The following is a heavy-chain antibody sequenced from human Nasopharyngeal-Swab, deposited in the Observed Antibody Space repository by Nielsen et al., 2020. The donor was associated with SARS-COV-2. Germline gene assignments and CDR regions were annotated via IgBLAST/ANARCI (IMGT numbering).Heavy chain of an antibody. V-gene: IGHV3-23*01. CDR3: AFVDTTLLGYYYSGMDV. J-gene: IGHJ6*02. D-gene: IGHD5-18*01. CDR1: GFTFSSYA. CDR2: ISGSGDTT. Sequence: GESLKISCAASGFTFSSYAMSWVRQAPGKGLEWVSIISGSGDTTYYADSVNDRFTISRDNSKNTLLLQMNSLRAEDTAVYYCAFVDTTLLGYYYSGMDVWGQGTTVTVSS.